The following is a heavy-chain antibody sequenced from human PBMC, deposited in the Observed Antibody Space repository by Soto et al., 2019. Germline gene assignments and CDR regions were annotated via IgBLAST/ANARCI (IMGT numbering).Heavy chain of an antibody. Sequence: QVQLVQSGAEVKKPGSSVKVSCKASGDTFSTYIVSWVRQAPGQGLEWMGGIIPIVGMAKYAQKFQGRVTITADKSTSTAYMELSILRSEDTAVYYCAREVTGYCSNGVCFSGKWFDPWGQGTLVTVSS. CDR2: IIPIVGMA. J-gene: IGHJ5*02. V-gene: IGHV1-69*08. CDR1: GDTFSTYI. CDR3: AREVTGYCSNGVCFSGKWFDP. D-gene: IGHD2-8*01.